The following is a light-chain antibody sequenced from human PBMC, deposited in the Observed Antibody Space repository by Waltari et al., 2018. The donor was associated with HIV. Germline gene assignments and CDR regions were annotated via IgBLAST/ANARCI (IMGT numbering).Light chain of an antibody. CDR1: QTISVW. V-gene: IGKV1-5*03. J-gene: IGKJ2*01. CDR2: KAS. Sequence: DIQMTQYPSTLSASVGDRVTITCRASQTISVWLAWYQQKPGKAPKLLIYKASSLESGVPSRFSGSGSGIEFTLTISSLHPDDFATYYCQQYSRPMYTFGQGTKLEIK. CDR3: QQYSRPMYT.